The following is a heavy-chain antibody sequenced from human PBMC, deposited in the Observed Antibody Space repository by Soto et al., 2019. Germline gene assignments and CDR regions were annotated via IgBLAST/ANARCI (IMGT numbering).Heavy chain of an antibody. CDR3: ARVGSSQYFDY. Sequence: QVQLVQSGTEVKKPGASVKVSCKASGYTFTAYHMYWVRQAPGQGLEWMGWINPNSGGTNYAQKFQGRVTMTRDTSISTAYMELSELRSDDTAVYFCARVGSSQYFDYWGQGTLVTVSS. CDR2: INPNSGGT. CDR1: GYTFTAYH. D-gene: IGHD6-6*01. V-gene: IGHV1-2*02. J-gene: IGHJ4*02.